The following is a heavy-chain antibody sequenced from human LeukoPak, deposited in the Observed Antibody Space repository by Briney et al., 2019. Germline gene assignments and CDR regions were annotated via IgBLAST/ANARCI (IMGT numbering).Heavy chain of an antibody. J-gene: IGHJ6*02. CDR2: ISWNSGSI. CDR1: GFTFDDYA. CDR3: AKALSYYYGMDV. V-gene: IGHV3-9*01. Sequence: PGGFLRLSCAASGFTFDDYAMHWVRQAPGKGLEWVSGISWNSGSIGYADSVKGRFTISRDNAKNSLYLQMNSLRAEDTALYYCAKALSYYYGMDVWGQGTTVTVSS.